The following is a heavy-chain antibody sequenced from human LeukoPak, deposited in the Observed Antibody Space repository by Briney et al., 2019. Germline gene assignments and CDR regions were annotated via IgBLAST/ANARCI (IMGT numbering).Heavy chain of an antibody. J-gene: IGHJ4*02. CDR2: IYYSGST. D-gene: IGHD2-15*01. V-gene: IGHV4-39*01. CDR1: GDSISSSSYY. Sequence: SETLSLTCTVSGDSISSSSYYWGWIRQPPGKGLEWIGSIYYSGSTYYNPSLKSRVTISVDTSKNQFSLKLSSVTAADTAVYYCARLYCSGGSCENVFDYWGQGTLVTVSS. CDR3: ARLYCSGGSCENVFDY.